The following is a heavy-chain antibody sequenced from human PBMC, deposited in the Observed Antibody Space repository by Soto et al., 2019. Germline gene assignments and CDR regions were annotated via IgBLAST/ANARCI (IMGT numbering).Heavy chain of an antibody. D-gene: IGHD3-22*01. V-gene: IGHV3-30*18. CDR1: GFTFSSYG. CDR2: ISYDGSNK. CDR3: AKDRYFYDSSGPGY. Sequence: QVQLVESGGGVVQPGRSLRLSCAASGFTFSSYGMHWVRQAPGKGLEWVAVISYDGSNKYYAESVKGRFTISRDNSKNTLHLQMNRLRAEDTAVYYCAKDRYFYDSSGPGYWCQVTLVTVSS. J-gene: IGHJ4*02.